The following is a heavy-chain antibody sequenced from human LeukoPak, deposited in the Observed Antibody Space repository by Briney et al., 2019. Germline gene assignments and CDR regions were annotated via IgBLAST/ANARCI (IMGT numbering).Heavy chain of an antibody. V-gene: IGHV3-30-3*01. D-gene: IGHD6-13*01. CDR3: ARLGRGIAAAGTVGPFDY. J-gene: IGHJ4*02. Sequence: PGGSLRLSCAASGFTFSSYAMHWVRQAPGKGLEWVAVISYDGSNRYYADSVKGRFTISRDNSKNTLYLQMNSLRAEDTAVYYCARLGRGIAAAGTVGPFDYWGQGTLVTVSS. CDR2: ISYDGSNR. CDR1: GFTFSSYA.